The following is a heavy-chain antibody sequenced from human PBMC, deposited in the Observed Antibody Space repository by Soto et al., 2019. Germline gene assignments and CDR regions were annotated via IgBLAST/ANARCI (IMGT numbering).Heavy chain of an antibody. V-gene: IGHV4-31*01. D-gene: IGHD3-10*01. CDR3: ARAMVRGVLDY. J-gene: IGHJ4*02. Sequence: GQSSETLSLTCTVSGGSISDADYYWTWIRQHPGKGLEWIGYIYYSGGAYYNPSLESLVTMSVDTSQNQFSLKLTSVTAADTAVYYCARAMVRGVLDYWGQGTLVTSPQ. CDR1: GGSISDADYY. CDR2: IYYSGGA.